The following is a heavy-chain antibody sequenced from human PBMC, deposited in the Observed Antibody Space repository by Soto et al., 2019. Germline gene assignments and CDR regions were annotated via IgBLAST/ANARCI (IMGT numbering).Heavy chain of an antibody. CDR1: GGTFSSYT. CDR2: IIPILGIA. D-gene: IGHD3-22*01. V-gene: IGHV1-69*02. J-gene: IGHJ4*02. CDR3: ASMGYYYDSSGSPRDY. Sequence: QVQLVQSGAEVKKPGSSVKVSCKASGGTFSSYTISWVRQAPGQGLEWMGRIIPILGIANYAQKFQGRVTITADKSTSTAYMELSSLRSEDTAVYYCASMGYYYDSSGSPRDYWGQGTLVTVSS.